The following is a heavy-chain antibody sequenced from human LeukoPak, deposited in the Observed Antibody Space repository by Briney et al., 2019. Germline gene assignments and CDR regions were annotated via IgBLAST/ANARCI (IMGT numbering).Heavy chain of an antibody. CDR3: ARESSVTTFPSWFDP. J-gene: IGHJ5*02. CDR1: GFTFSSYS. V-gene: IGHV3-21*01. Sequence: GGSPRLSCAASGFTFSSYSMNWVRQAPGKGLEWVSSISSSSSYIYYADSVKGRFTISRDNAKDSLYLQMNSLRAEDTAVYYCARESSVTTFPSWFDPWGQGTLVTVSS. CDR2: ISSSSSYI. D-gene: IGHD4-11*01.